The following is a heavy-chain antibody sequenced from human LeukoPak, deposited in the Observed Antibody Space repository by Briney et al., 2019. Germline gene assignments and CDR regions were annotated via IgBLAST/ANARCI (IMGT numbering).Heavy chain of an antibody. CDR3: AKDYSKTSYYGSGTYYRPNWFDP. CDR2: IRSDASNK. V-gene: IGHV3-30*02. D-gene: IGHD3-10*01. CDR1: GFTFSSYG. Sequence: GGSLRLSCAASGFTFSSYGVHWVRQAPGKGLEWVAFIRSDASNKYYADSVKGRFTISRDNSKNTLYLQMNSLRAEDTAVYYCAKDYSKTSYYGSGTYYRPNWFDPWGQGTLVTVSS. J-gene: IGHJ5*02.